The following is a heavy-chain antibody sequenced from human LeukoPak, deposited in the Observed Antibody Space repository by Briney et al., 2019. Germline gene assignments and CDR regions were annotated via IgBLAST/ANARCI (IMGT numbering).Heavy chain of an antibody. D-gene: IGHD2-2*01. Sequence: GESLKISCKGSGYNFTSFWISWVRQVPGKGLEWMGKFDPSDSSTNYNPSFQGHVTISSDKSISVAYLQWGSLKASDTAMYYCARHYHDAFDIWGQGTMVTVSS. CDR1: GYNFTSFW. V-gene: IGHV5-10-1*01. J-gene: IGHJ3*02. CDR3: ARHYHDAFDI. CDR2: FDPSDSST.